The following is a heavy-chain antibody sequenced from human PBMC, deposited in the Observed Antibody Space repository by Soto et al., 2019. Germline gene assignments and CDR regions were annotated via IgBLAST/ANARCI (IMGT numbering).Heavy chain of an antibody. D-gene: IGHD3-9*01. CDR3: ARMGPDYDILTGYSRRYYYYGMDV. Sequence: SVKVSCKASGGTFSSYAISWVRQAPVQGLEWMGGIIPIFGTANYSQKFQGRVTITADESTSTAYMELSSLRSEDTAVYYCARMGPDYDILTGYSRRYYYYGMDVWGQGTTVTVSS. J-gene: IGHJ6*02. CDR2: IIPIFGTA. CDR1: GGTFSSYA. V-gene: IGHV1-69*01.